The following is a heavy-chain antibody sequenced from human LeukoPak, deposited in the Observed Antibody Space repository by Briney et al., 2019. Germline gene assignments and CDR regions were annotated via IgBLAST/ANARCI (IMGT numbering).Heavy chain of an antibody. D-gene: IGHD6-13*01. CDR2: IKQDGSEK. CDR3: ARGYFSSSGRGMDV. CDR1: GFTFSTYW. Sequence: GGSLRLSCAASGFTFSTYWMSWVRQAPGKGLEWLANIKQDGSEKYYVDSVKGRFTISRDNAKNSLYLQMNSLRAEDTAVYYCARGYFSSSGRGMDVWGQGTTVTVSS. V-gene: IGHV3-7*01. J-gene: IGHJ6*02.